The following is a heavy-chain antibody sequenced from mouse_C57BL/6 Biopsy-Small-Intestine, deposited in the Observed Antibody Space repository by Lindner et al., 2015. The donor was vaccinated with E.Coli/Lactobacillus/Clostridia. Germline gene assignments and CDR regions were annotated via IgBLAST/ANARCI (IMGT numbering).Heavy chain of an antibody. CDR2: INPTTGGT. Sequence: VQLQESGPELVKFGASVKTSCKASGYSFTGYYMNWVKQSPEKSLEWIGEINPTTGGTTYNQKFKAKATLTVDKSSSTAYMQLKSLTSEDSAVYYCARSYYDYLDYWGQGTTLTVSS. D-gene: IGHD2-4*01. J-gene: IGHJ2*01. CDR3: ARSYYDYLDY. CDR1: GYSFTGYY. V-gene: IGHV1-42*01.